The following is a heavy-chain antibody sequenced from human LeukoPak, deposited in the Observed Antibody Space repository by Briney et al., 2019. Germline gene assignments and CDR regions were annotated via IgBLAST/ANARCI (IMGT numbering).Heavy chain of an antibody. CDR3: ARPAMATIGYAFDI. D-gene: IGHD5-24*01. Sequence: PSDTLSLTCAVYGGSFSGYYWSWIRQPPGKGLEWIGEINHSGSTNYNPSLKSRVTISVDTSKNQFSLKVSSVTAADTAVYYCARPAMATIGYAFDIWGQGTMVSVSS. V-gene: IGHV4-34*01. J-gene: IGHJ3*02. CDR1: GGSFSGYY. CDR2: INHSGST.